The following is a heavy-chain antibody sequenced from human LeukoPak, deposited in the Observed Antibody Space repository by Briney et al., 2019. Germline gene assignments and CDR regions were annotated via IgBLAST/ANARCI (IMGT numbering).Heavy chain of an antibody. CDR2: ISSSSSYI. D-gene: IGHD2-15*01. CDR3: ARDYCSGGSCYFDY. CDR1: GFTFSSYS. Sequence: PGGSLRLSCAASGFTFSSYSMNWVRQAPGKGLEWVSSISSSSSYIYYADSVKGRFTISRDNAKNSLYLQMNSLRAEDTAVYYCARDYCSGGSCYFDYWGQGTLVIVSS. V-gene: IGHV3-21*01. J-gene: IGHJ4*02.